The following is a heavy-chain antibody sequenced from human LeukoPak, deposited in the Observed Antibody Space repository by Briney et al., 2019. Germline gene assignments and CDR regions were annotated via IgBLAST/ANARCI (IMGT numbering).Heavy chain of an antibody. V-gene: IGHV4-59*08. CDR2: IYYSGST. J-gene: IGHJ4*02. CDR1: GGSISSYY. Sequence: PSETLSLTCTVSGGSISSYYWNWIRQPPGKGLEWIGYIYYSGSTNYNPSLKSRVAISVDTSKNQFSLKLSSVTAADTAVYFCARQLRGEAVAGHLQPFDYWGQGTLVTVSS. D-gene: IGHD6-19*01. CDR3: ARQLRGEAVAGHLQPFDY.